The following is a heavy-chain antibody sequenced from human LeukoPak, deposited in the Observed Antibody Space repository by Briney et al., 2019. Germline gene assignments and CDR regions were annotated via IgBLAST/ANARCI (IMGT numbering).Heavy chain of an antibody. J-gene: IGHJ4*02. CDR3: ANHLACRSHNCPSFDE. D-gene: IGHD2-2*01. Sequence: GGSLRLSCVASGFTFSSSWMTWVRQAPGMGLERVANIKADGSGKYYVDSVRGRFSISRDNAKRSLYLQMNSLRAEDTAVYYCANHLACRSHNCPSFDEWGQGTLVTVSS. V-gene: IGHV3-7*01. CDR1: GFTFSSSW. CDR2: IKADGSGK.